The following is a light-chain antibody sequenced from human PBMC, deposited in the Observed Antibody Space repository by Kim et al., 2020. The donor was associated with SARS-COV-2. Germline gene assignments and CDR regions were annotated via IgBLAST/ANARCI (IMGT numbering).Light chain of an antibody. CDR3: QQLKSYPLT. Sequence: ACIGSIVTITFRARQGISSKLAWYQHTPGSAPKLLDYATSTLRSGVPSRFSGSESGTDFSLTISSLQPEDCATYYCQQLKSYPLTFGGGTKVDIK. CDR1: QGISSK. V-gene: IGKV1-9*01. J-gene: IGKJ4*02. CDR2: ATS.